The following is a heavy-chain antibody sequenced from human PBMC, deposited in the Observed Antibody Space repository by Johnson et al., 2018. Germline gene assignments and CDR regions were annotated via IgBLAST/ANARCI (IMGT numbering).Heavy chain of an antibody. Sequence: VQLVESGGGLVQPGRSLRLSCVASGFTFGDYVMHWVRQVPGKGLEWVSGISWDSGNIGYGDSGKGRFTISRDNAKNSLYLQMNRLRAEDTALYYCAKDEGGSNAGYFQHWGQGTLVIVSS. D-gene: IGHD2-8*01. CDR2: ISWDSGNI. V-gene: IGHV3-9*01. J-gene: IGHJ1*01. CDR1: GFTFGDYV. CDR3: AKDEGGSNAGYFQH.